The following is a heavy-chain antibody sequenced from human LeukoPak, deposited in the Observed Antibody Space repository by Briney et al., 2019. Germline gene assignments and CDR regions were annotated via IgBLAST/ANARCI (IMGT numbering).Heavy chain of an antibody. V-gene: IGHV3-7*04. Sequence: GGSLRLSCATSGFTFSKYTLIWVRQAPGKGLEWVTNIKKDGSEKFYVDSVKGRFSISRDNTKNSLYLQMNSLRAEDTAVYYCARAQNDFWSGYFDYWGQGILITVSS. CDR3: ARAQNDFWSGYFDY. CDR2: IKKDGSEK. J-gene: IGHJ4*02. D-gene: IGHD3-3*01. CDR1: GFTFSKYT.